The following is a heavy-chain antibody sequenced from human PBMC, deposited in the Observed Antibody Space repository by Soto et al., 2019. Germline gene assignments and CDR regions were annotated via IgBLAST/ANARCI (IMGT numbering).Heavy chain of an antibody. V-gene: IGHV1-8*01. Sequence: GASVKVSCKASGYTFTNYDINWVRQAAGQGLEWMGWMSPNSGNTGYAQKFQGRITMTRSTSIATAYMELSGLTSEDSAVYYCARNPPNTGCFVPWGRGTQVTVSS. CDR1: GYTFTNYD. CDR3: ARNPPNTGCFVP. D-gene: IGHD2-15*01. J-gene: IGHJ5*02. CDR2: MSPNSGNT.